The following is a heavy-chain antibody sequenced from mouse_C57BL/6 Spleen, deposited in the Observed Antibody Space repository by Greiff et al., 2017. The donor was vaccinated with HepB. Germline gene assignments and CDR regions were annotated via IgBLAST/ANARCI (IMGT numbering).Heavy chain of an antibody. CDR2: ISSGGSYT. V-gene: IGHV5-6*01. J-gene: IGHJ1*03. Sequence: EVKLVESGGDLVKPGGSLKLSCAASGFTFSSYGMSWVRQTPDKRLEWVATISSGGSYTYYPDSVKGRFTISRDNAKNTLYLQMSSLKSEDTAMYYCAREGYGSSSWYFDVWGTGTTVTVSS. CDR1: GFTFSSYG. D-gene: IGHD1-1*01. CDR3: AREGYGSSSWYFDV.